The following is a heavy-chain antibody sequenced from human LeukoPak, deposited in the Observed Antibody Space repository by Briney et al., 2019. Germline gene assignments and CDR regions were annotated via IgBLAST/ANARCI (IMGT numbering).Heavy chain of an antibody. CDR1: GYSFTDYY. Sequence: GASVNVSCKASGYSFTDYYVHWVRQAPGQGLKWMAIINPAVGATIYAQKFQGRVTVTGDSSTSIVYLELSGLRSDDTARYYCARDLLRGSYYTPDYWGQGTLVTVSS. D-gene: IGHD1-26*01. CDR2: INPAVGAT. CDR3: ARDLLRGSYYTPDY. V-gene: IGHV1-46*01. J-gene: IGHJ4*02.